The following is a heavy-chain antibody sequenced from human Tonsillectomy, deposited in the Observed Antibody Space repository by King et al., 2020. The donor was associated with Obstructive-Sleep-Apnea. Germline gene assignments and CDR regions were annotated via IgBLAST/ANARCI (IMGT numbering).Heavy chain of an antibody. CDR2: ISSSSTYI. V-gene: IGHV3-21*01. CDR3: ARAAYSYRENFDH. CDR1: GFTFSSYS. D-gene: IGHD5-18*01. Sequence: VQLVESGGGLVKPGGSLRLSCAASGFTFSSYSMNWVRQAPGKGLEWVSSISSSSTYIYYADSVKGRFTISRDNAKNSLFLQMNSLRAEDTAVFYCARAAYSYRENFDHWGQGTLVTVSS. J-gene: IGHJ4*02.